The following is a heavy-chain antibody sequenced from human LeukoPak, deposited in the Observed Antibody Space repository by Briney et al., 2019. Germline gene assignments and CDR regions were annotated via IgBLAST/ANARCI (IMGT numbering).Heavy chain of an antibody. CDR2: VNPKSGST. D-gene: IGHD6-13*01. CDR3: VLAAAGLNWFDP. Sequence: ASVKVSCKASGYTFTGNYMHWVRQAPGQGLEWMGWVNPKSGSTNCAQKFQGRVTMTRDTSISTAYMELSRLRSDDTAVYYCVLAAAGLNWFDPWGQGTLVTVSS. J-gene: IGHJ5*02. V-gene: IGHV1-2*02. CDR1: GYTFTGNY.